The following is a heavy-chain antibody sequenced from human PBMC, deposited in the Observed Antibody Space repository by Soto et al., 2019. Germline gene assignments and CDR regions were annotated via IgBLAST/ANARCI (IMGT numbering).Heavy chain of an antibody. CDR1: GFTFSSYG. D-gene: IGHD1-26*01. CDR2: IWYDGSNK. CDR3: ARPGIVGATSGSYYFDY. J-gene: IGHJ4*02. Sequence: GGSLRLSCAASGFTFSSYGMHWVRQAPGKGLEWVAVIWYDGSNKYYADSVKGRFTISRDNSKNTLYLQMNSLRAEDTAVYYCARPGIVGATSGSYYFDYWGQGTLVTVSS. V-gene: IGHV3-33*01.